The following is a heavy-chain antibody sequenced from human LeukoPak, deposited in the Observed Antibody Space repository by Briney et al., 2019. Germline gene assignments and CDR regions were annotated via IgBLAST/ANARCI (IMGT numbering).Heavy chain of an antibody. CDR3: ARDSVQLERRWRDIYYYYYMDV. CDR1: GFTFTTYW. CDR2: IKQDGSEK. D-gene: IGHD1-1*01. V-gene: IGHV3-7*01. J-gene: IGHJ6*03. Sequence: GGSLRLSCAASGFTFTTYWMSWVRQAPGKGLEWVANIKQDGSEKYYVDSVKGRFTISRDNAKNSLYLQMNSLRAEDTAVYYCARDSVQLERRWRDIYYYYYMDVWGKGTTVTISS.